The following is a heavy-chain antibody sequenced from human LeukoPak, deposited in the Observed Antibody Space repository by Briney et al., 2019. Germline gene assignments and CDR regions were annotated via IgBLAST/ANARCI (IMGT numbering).Heavy chain of an antibody. Sequence: GGSLRLSCAASGFTFSSYAMSWVRQAPGKGLEWVSAISGSGGSIYYADSVKGRFTISRDNSKNTLYLQMNSLRAEDTAVYYCAKGRGIAAAGLSLDYWGQGTLVTVSS. CDR3: AKGRGIAAAGLSLDY. V-gene: IGHV3-23*01. CDR2: ISGSGGSI. J-gene: IGHJ4*02. CDR1: GFTFSSYA. D-gene: IGHD6-13*01.